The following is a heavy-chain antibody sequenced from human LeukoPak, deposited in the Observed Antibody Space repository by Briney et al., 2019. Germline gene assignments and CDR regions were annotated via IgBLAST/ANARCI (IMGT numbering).Heavy chain of an antibody. Sequence: GASVKVSCKASGYTFTSYGISRVRQAPGQGLEWMGWISAYNGNTNYAQKLQGRVTMTTDTSTSTAYMELRSLRSDDTAVYYCASSGGYYGSGSYFYYHYWGQGTLVTVSS. CDR1: GYTFTSYG. CDR3: ASSGGYYGSGSYFYYHY. J-gene: IGHJ4*02. V-gene: IGHV1-18*04. D-gene: IGHD3-10*01. CDR2: ISAYNGNT.